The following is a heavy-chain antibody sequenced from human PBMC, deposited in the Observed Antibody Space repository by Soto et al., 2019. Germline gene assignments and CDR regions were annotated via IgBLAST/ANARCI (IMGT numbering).Heavy chain of an antibody. V-gene: IGHV3-21*01. Sequence: PGGSLRLSCAASGFTFSSYSMNWVRQAPGKGLEWVSSISSSSSYIYYADSVKGRFTISRDNAKNSLYLQMNSLRADDTAVYYCALIYDFWSGYYLLETHDAFDIWGQGTMVTVSS. CDR1: GFTFSSYS. D-gene: IGHD3-3*01. J-gene: IGHJ3*02. CDR2: ISSSSSYI. CDR3: ALIYDFWSGYYLLETHDAFDI.